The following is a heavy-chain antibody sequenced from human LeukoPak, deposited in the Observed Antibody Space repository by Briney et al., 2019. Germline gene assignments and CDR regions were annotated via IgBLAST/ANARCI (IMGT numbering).Heavy chain of an antibody. CDR3: ARTGYSSSWYYFDY. Sequence: PSETLSLTCTVSGGSVSSGSYYWSWIRPPPGKGLEWMGYIYYSGSTIYNPSLKSRVTISVDTSKNQFSLKLSSVTAADTALYYCARTGYSSSWYYFDYWGQGTLVTVSS. CDR1: GGSVSSGSYY. J-gene: IGHJ4*02. CDR2: IYYSGST. V-gene: IGHV4-61*01. D-gene: IGHD6-13*01.